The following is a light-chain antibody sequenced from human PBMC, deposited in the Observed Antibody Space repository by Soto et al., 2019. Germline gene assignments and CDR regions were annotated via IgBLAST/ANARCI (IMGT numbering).Light chain of an antibody. CDR3: GTWDSRLRLVV. J-gene: IGLJ2*01. CDR1: SSNIGNNY. V-gene: IGLV1-51*01. CDR2: DNN. Sequence: QSVLTQPPSVSAAPRQKVAISCSGSSSNIGNNYVSWYHRVPGSAPKLLIYDNNERPSGIPDRFSGSKSGTSATLDITGLQTGDEGDYYCGTWDSRLRLVVFGGGTKLTVL.